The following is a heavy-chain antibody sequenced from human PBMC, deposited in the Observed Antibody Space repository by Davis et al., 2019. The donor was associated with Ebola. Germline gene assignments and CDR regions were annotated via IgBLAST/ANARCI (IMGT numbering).Heavy chain of an antibody. D-gene: IGHD3-10*01. J-gene: IGHJ6*02. CDR3: ARHITMVRGVLYYYYGMDV. Sequence: SETLSLTCAVYGGSFSGYFWTWIRQPPGKGLEWIGEINHSGSTNYNPSLKSRVTISVDTSKNQFSLNLSSVTAADTAVYYCARHITMVRGVLYYYYGMDVWGQGTTVTVSS. V-gene: IGHV4-34*01. CDR1: GGSFSGYF. CDR2: INHSGST.